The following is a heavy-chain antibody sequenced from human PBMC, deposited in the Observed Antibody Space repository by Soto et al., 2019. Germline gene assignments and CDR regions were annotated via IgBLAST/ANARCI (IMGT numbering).Heavy chain of an antibody. CDR1: GFTVSSNH. CDR3: ARKRDAFDI. V-gene: IGHV3-66*01. CDR2: LYSGGNT. Sequence: GESLKISCAASGFTVSSNHMSWVRQAPGKGLEWVSVLYSGGNTYYPDSVKGRLTVSRDNSKNTLYLQMNSLRVEDTAVYCCARKRDAFDIWGQGTIVTVSS. J-gene: IGHJ3*02.